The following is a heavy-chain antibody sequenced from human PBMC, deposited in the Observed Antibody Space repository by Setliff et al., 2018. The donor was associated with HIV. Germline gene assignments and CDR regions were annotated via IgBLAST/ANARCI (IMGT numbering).Heavy chain of an antibody. J-gene: IGHJ6*04. V-gene: IGHV4-4*07. CDR1: GGSIGGFY. Sequence: PSETLSLTCTVSGGSIGGFYWNWIRQSAGKGLQWIRRIYTSGSTNYNPSLKSRVTMSVDTSKNQFSLKLSSVTAADTAVYYCARGRLPTGMDVWGKGTTVTVSS. CDR2: IYTSGST. CDR3: ARGRLPTGMDV. D-gene: IGHD4-17*01.